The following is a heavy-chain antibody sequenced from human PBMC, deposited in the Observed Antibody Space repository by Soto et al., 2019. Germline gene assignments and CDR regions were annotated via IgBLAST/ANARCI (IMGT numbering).Heavy chain of an antibody. V-gene: IGHV3-23*01. CDR1: GFTFNNYA. CDR3: AKLGSSSWSPHYYFDY. D-gene: IGHD2-2*01. CDR2: ITDSGSDT. Sequence: EVQVLESGGGLVQPGGSLRLSCAASGFTFNNYAMGWVCQAPGKGLEWVSAITDSGSDTYYVDSVKGRFTISRDNSKNTLYLQMNSLRAEDTAVYYCAKLGSSSWSPHYYFDYWGQGTLVTVSS. J-gene: IGHJ4*02.